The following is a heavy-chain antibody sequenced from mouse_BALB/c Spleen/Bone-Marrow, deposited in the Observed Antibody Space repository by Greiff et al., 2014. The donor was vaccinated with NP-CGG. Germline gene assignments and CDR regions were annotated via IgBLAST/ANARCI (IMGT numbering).Heavy chain of an antibody. CDR1: GYTFSSYW. Sequence: VQLQESGAELMKPGASVKISCKATGYTFSSYWIEWVKQRPGHGLEWIGEILPGSGSTNYNEKFKGKATFTADTSSNTDYMQLSSLTSEDSAVYYCATARATWFAYWGQGTLVTVSA. V-gene: IGHV1-9*01. D-gene: IGHD3-2*01. CDR2: ILPGSGST. CDR3: ATARATWFAY. J-gene: IGHJ3*01.